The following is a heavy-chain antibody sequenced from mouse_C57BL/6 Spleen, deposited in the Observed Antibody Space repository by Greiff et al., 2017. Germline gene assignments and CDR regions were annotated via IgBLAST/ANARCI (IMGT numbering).Heavy chain of an antibody. D-gene: IGHD2-1*01. Sequence: QVQLQQPGAELVMPGASVKLSCKASGYTFTSYWMHWVKQRPGQGLEWIGEIDPSDSYTNYNQKFKGKSTLTVDKSSSTSYMLLSSLTSEDSAVYYCARSDYGNPAWFAYWGQGTLVTVSA. CDR3: ARSDYGNPAWFAY. J-gene: IGHJ3*01. CDR1: GYTFTSYW. V-gene: IGHV1-69*01. CDR2: IDPSDSYT.